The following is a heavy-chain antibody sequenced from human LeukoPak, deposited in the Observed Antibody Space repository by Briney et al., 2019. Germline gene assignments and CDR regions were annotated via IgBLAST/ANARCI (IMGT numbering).Heavy chain of an antibody. CDR2: IYPGGSES. CDR1: GYDFSTYW. D-gene: IGHD5-24*01. CDR3: ARASRDGYNQNFDH. J-gene: IGHJ4*02. Sequence: GESLKISCKALGYDFSTYWNAWVRQRPGKGLEWVGIIYPGGSESRYDPSFQSQVTISADRSTSPAYLQWSSLRASDTAMYYCARASRDGYNQNFDHWGQGTLVTVSS. V-gene: IGHV5-51*03.